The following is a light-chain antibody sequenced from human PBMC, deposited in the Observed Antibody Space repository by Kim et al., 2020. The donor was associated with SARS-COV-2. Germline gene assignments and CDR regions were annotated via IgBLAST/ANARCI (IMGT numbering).Light chain of an antibody. CDR3: VSFTTIDTWV. CDR2: DVT. CDR1: SSDVGANEY. J-gene: IGLJ3*02. Sequence: GQSIPISCTGTSSDVGANEYVSWFQQHPGRVPKVVIFDVTERPSGVSSRFSGSKCGNTASLTISGLQAEDEADYYCVSFTTIDTWVFGGGTKLTVL. V-gene: IGLV2-14*03.